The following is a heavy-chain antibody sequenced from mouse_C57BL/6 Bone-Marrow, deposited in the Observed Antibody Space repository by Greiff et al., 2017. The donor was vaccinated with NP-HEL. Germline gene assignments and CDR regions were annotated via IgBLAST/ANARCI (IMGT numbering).Heavy chain of an antibody. D-gene: IGHD4-1*01. J-gene: IGHJ2*01. V-gene: IGHV1-55*01. Sequence: VKLQQPGAELVKPGASVKMSCKASGYTFTSYWITWVKQRPGQGLEWIGDIYPGSGSTNYNEKFKSKATLTVDTSSSTAYMQLSSLTSEDSAVYYCARRKVGRRYFDYWGQGTTLTVSS. CDR2: IYPGSGST. CDR3: ARRKVGRRYFDY. CDR1: GYTFTSYW.